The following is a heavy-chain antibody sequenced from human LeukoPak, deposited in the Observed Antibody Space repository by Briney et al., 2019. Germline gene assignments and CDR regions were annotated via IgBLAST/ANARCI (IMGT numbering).Heavy chain of an antibody. CDR3: AKGPLYDF. V-gene: IGHV3-23*01. Sequence: GGSLRLSCAASGFTLSSYSMSWVRQAPGKGLVWVSAISGSGDSTYYADSVKGRFTISRDNSKNTLYLQMNSLRAEDTAVYYCAKGPLYDFWGQGTLVTVSS. CDR2: ISGSGDST. CDR1: GFTLSSYS. J-gene: IGHJ4*02.